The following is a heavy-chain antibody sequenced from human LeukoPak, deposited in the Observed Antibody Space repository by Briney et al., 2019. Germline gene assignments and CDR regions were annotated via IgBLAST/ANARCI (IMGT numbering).Heavy chain of an antibody. J-gene: IGHJ6*03. CDR2: IRGSGVTK. D-gene: IGHD4/OR15-4a*01. CDR3: AGCGLQGHYYYYMDV. V-gene: IGHV3-23*01. CDR1: GFTFSTYA. Sequence: GGSLRLSCAASGFTFSTYAMSWVRQAPGKGLEWVTSIRGSGVTKYYADSVKGRFTISRDNSKNTLYLQMNNLRTEDTAVYYCAGCGLQGHYYYYMDVWGKGTTVTVSS.